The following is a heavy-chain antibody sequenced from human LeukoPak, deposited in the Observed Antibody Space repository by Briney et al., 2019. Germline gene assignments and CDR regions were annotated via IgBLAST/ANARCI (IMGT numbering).Heavy chain of an antibody. CDR3: ARDRLVRGVPHLSYGMDV. J-gene: IGHJ6*02. Sequence: GGSLRLSCAASGFTFSSYSMNWVRQAPGKGLEWVSSISSSSSYIYYADSVKGRFTISRDNAKNSLYLQMNSLRAEDTAVYYCARDRLVRGVPHLSYGMDVSGQGTTVSVSS. CDR2: ISSSSSYI. CDR1: GFTFSSYS. V-gene: IGHV3-21*01. D-gene: IGHD3-10*01.